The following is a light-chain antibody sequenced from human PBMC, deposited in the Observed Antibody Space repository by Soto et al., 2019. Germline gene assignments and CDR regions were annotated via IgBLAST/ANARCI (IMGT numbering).Light chain of an antibody. CDR2: DVT. Sequence: HYALTQPASVSGSPGQSITISCTGTSNDVGLYNYVSWYQQHPGKAPKLMIYDVTERPSGVSNRFSGSKSGNTASLTISGLQAEDEGDYYCSSYTISTTYVFGTGTKLTVL. V-gene: IGLV2-14*03. CDR3: SSYTISTTYV. CDR1: SNDVGLYNY. J-gene: IGLJ1*01.